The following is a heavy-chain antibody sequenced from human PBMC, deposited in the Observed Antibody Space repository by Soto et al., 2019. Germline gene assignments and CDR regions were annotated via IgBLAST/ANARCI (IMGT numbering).Heavy chain of an antibody. J-gene: IGHJ6*02. Sequence: GESLKISCKGSGYSFTSYWIGWVRQMPGKGLEWMGIIYPGDSDTRYSPSFQGQVTISADKSISTAYLQWSSLKASDTAMYYCARRLPYGDYGKYGMDVWGQGTTVTVSS. D-gene: IGHD4-17*01. CDR3: ARRLPYGDYGKYGMDV. CDR2: IYPGDSDT. CDR1: GYSFTSYW. V-gene: IGHV5-51*01.